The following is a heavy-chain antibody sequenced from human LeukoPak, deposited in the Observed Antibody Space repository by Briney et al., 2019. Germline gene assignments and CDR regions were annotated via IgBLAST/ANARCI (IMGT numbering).Heavy chain of an antibody. D-gene: IGHD1-26*01. CDR3: ARQVYSGTHYFDY. J-gene: IGHJ4*02. CDR2: IYYSGST. CDR1: GGSISSRSCC. V-gene: IGHV4-39*01. Sequence: SEALSLTCTVSGGSISSRSCCWGWIRQPPGKGLEWIGTIYYSGSTYYNPSLKSRVTISVDTSKNQFSLRLSSVTAADTAVYYCARQVYSGTHYFDYWGQGTLVTVSS.